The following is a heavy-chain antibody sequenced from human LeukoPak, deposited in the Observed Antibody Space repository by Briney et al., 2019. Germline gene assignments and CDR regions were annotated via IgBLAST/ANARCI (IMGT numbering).Heavy chain of an antibody. CDR1: GGSFSGYY. CDR3: ASLRYYYDSSGSRPVDY. Sequence: SETLSLTCAVYGGSFSGYYWSWIRQPPGKGLEWIGEINHSGSTNYNPSLKSRVTISVDTSKNQFSLKLSSVTAADTAVYHCASLRYYYDSSGSRPVDYWGQGTLVTVSS. V-gene: IGHV4-34*01. J-gene: IGHJ4*02. D-gene: IGHD3-22*01. CDR2: INHSGST.